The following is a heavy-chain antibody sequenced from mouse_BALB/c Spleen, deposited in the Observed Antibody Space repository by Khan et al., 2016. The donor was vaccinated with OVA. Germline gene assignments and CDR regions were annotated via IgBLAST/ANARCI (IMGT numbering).Heavy chain of an antibody. Sequence: QIQLVQSGPELKKPGETVKISCKASGYAFTNNGMNWARQAPGKGLKWMGWINTYTGEPTYAADFKGRFAFSLETSASTAYLQINNLKNEDMATYFCARVGYSGTMDYWGQGTSVTVSS. V-gene: IGHV9-1*02. D-gene: IGHD2-14*01. CDR2: INTYTGEP. J-gene: IGHJ4*01. CDR1: GYAFTNNG. CDR3: ARVGYSGTMDY.